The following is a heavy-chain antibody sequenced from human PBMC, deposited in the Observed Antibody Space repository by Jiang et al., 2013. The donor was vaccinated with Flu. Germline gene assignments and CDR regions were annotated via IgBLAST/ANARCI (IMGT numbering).Heavy chain of an antibody. CDR2: ISAYNGDT. CDR1: GYTFTSYG. CDR3: ARDRGSTRWLEPIDY. Sequence: GAEVKKPGASVKVSCTASGYTFTSYGISWVRQAPGQGLEWMAWISAYNGDTKYAQKFQGRVTMTTDTPTSTAYMELRSLISDDTAVYYCARDRGSTRWLEPIDYWGQGNPGSPSPQ. J-gene: IGHJ4*02. D-gene: IGHD2-2*01. V-gene: IGHV1-18*04.